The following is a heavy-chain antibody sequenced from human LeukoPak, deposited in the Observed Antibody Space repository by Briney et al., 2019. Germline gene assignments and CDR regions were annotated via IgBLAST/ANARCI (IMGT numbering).Heavy chain of an antibody. D-gene: IGHD6-13*01. CDR1: GFTFTDYW. V-gene: IGHV3-7*01. CDR3: ARDGTAAGLYFDL. CDR2: IRQDGSEK. J-gene: IGHJ4*01. Sequence: GGSLRLSCEVSGFTFTDYWMNWVRQAPGKGPEWVASIRQDGSEKTYVDSVKGRFTTSRDNTKNSLSLQLNGLRAEDTAVYYCARDGTAAGLYFDLWGQGTLVTVSS.